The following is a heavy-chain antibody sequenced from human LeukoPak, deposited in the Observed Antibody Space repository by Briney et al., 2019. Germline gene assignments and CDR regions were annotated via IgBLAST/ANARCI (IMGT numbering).Heavy chain of an antibody. J-gene: IGHJ6*03. V-gene: IGHV4-59*01. D-gene: IGHD2-2*01. Sequence: SETLSLTCTVSGGSISSYYWSWIRQPPGKGLEWIGYIYYSGSTNYNPSLKSRVTISVDTSKNQFSLKLSSVTAADTAVYYCARETSYCSSTSCYSYYYYMDVWGKGTTVTVSS. CDR3: ARETSYCSSTSCYSYYYYMDV. CDR2: IYYSGST. CDR1: GGSISSYY.